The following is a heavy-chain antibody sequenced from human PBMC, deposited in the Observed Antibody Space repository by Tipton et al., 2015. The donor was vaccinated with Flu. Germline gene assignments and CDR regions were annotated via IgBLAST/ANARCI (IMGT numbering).Heavy chain of an antibody. D-gene: IGHD2-2*01. V-gene: IGHV3-23*01. CDR3: AKAYCSSTSCHYYYYYGMDV. CDR1: GFTFSSYA. CDR2: ISGSGGGT. Sequence: SLRLSCAASGFTFSSYAMSWVRRAPGKGLEWVSAISGSGGGTYYADSVKGRFTISRDNSKNTLYLQMNSLRAEDTAVYYCAKAYCSSTSCHYYYYYGMDVWGQGTTVTISS. J-gene: IGHJ6*02.